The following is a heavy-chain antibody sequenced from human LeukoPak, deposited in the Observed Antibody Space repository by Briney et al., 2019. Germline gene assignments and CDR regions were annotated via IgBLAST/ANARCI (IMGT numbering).Heavy chain of an antibody. CDR3: ASRIRNHYDSSGKSIAYWHFDL. CDR1: GYTFTSYA. Sequence: ASVKVSCKASGYTFTSYAMHWVRQAPGQRLEWMGWINAGNGNTKYSQKFQGRVTITRDTSASTAYMELSSLRSEDTAMYYCASRIRNHYDSSGKSIAYWHFDLWGRGTLVTVSS. V-gene: IGHV1-3*01. J-gene: IGHJ2*01. CDR2: INAGNGNT. D-gene: IGHD3-22*01.